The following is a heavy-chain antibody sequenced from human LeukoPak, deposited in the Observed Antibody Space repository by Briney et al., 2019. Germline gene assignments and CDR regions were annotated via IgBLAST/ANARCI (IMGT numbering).Heavy chain of an antibody. J-gene: IGHJ3*02. V-gene: IGHV1-2*02. D-gene: IGHD3-22*01. CDR3: AGQYYYDSSGYFRARGAFDI. Sequence: VASVKVSCKASGYTFTGYYMHWVRQAPGQGLEWRGCINPNSDGINYAQKFQGRVTMTRDTSISTAYIELSRLRSYDTAVYYCAGQYYYDSSGYFRARGAFDIWGQGTMVTVSS. CDR2: INPNSDGI. CDR1: GYTFTGYY.